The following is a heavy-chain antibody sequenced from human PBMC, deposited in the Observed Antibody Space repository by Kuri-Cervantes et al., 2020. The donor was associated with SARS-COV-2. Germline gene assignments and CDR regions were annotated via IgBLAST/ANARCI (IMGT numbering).Heavy chain of an antibody. V-gene: IGHV4-34*01. CDR3: ARAAYDEGGYSYGPRYYYGMDV. Sequence: SETLSLTCAVYGGSFSGYYWSWIRQPPGKGLEWIGEINHSGGTNYNPSLKSRVTISVDTSKNQFSLKLSSVTAADTAVYYCARAAYDEGGYSYGPRYYYGMDVWGQGTTVTVSS. J-gene: IGHJ6*02. D-gene: IGHD5-18*01. CDR2: INHSGGT. CDR1: GGSFSGYY.